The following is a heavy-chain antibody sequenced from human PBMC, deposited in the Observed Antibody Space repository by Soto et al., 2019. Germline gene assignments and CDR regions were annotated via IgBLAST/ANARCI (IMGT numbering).Heavy chain of an antibody. CDR3: ARVVADCSGGSCYKGGDY. J-gene: IGHJ4*02. CDR1: GGSFSGYY. CDR2: INHSGST. V-gene: IGHV4-34*01. Sequence: PSETLSLTCAVYGGSFSGYYWSWIHQPPGKGLEWIGEINHSGSTNYNPSLKSRVTISVDTSKNQFSLKLSSVTAADTAVYYCARVVADCSGGSCYKGGDYWGQGTPVTVS. D-gene: IGHD2-15*01.